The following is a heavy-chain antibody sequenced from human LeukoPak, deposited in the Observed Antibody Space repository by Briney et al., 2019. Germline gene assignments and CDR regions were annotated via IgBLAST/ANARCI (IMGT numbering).Heavy chain of an antibody. J-gene: IGHJ4*02. CDR3: ARDRVEMATTLFSY. CDR2: ISSSSSYI. CDR1: GFTFSSYS. Sequence: KAGESLRLSCAASGFTFSSYSMNWVRQAPGKGLEWVSSISSSSSYIYYADSVKGRFTISRDNAKNSLYLQMNSLRAEDTAVYYCARDRVEMATTLFSYWGQGTLVTVSS. D-gene: IGHD5-24*01. V-gene: IGHV3-21*01.